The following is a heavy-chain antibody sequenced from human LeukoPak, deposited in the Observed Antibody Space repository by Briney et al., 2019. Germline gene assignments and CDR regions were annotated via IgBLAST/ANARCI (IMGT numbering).Heavy chain of an antibody. CDR3: AKFDNRIVGAASFNY. V-gene: IGHV3-7*01. CDR1: GFTFSSHW. Sequence: GGSLRLSCAASGFTFSSHWMNWVRQAPGKGLEWVATTNQDGSEKYYLDSVKGRFTISRDNSKNTLYLQMNSLRGEDTAVYYCAKFDNRIVGAASFNYWGQGTLVTVSS. J-gene: IGHJ4*02. CDR2: TNQDGSEK. D-gene: IGHD1-26*01.